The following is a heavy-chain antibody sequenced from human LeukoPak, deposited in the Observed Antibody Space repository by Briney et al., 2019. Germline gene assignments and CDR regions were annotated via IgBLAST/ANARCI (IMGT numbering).Heavy chain of an antibody. CDR1: GYSISSGYY. J-gene: IGHJ4*02. CDR3: ARGSDSSGWYLDY. CDR2: INHSGST. V-gene: IGHV4-38-2*02. Sequence: SETLSLTCTVSGYSISSGYYWSWIRQPPGKGLEWIGEINHSGSTNYNPSLKSRVTISVDTSKNQFSLKLSSVTAADTAVYYCARGSDSSGWYLDYWGQGTLVTVSS. D-gene: IGHD6-19*01.